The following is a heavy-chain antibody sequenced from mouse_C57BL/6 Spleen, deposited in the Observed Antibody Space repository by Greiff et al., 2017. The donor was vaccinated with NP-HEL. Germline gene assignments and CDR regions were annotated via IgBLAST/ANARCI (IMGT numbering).Heavy chain of an antibody. D-gene: IGHD1-1*01. CDR3: ARDRDYGSYWYFDV. CDR1: GFTFSDYY. Sequence: EVKLVESEGGLVQPGSSMKLSCTASGFTFSDYYMAWVRQVPEKGLEWVANINYDGSSTYYLDSLKSRFIISRDNAKNILYLQMSSLKSEDTATYYCARDRDYGSYWYFDVWGTGTTVTVSS. V-gene: IGHV5-16*01. J-gene: IGHJ1*03. CDR2: INYDGSST.